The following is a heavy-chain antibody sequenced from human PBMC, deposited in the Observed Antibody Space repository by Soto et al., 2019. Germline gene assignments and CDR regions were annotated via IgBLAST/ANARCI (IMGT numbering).Heavy chain of an antibody. CDR3: ARGLDGDSYSYYYYYMDV. J-gene: IGHJ6*03. V-gene: IGHV4-39*07. D-gene: IGHD4-17*01. CDR1: GGSISSSSYY. CDR2: IYYSGST. Sequence: SETLSLTCTVSGGSISSSSYYWGWIRQPPGKGLEWIGSIYYSGSTYYNPSLKSRVTISVDTSKNQFSLKLSSVTAADTAVYYCARGLDGDSYSYYYYYMDVWGKGTTVTVSS.